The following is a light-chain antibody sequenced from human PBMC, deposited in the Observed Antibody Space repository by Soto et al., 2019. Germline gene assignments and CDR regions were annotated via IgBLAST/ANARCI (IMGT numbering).Light chain of an antibody. CDR1: QSISSTY. CDR3: QQYGSSPLT. Sequence: EVVLTQSPGTLSLSPGERATLSCRTSQSISSTYLAWYQQKPGQAPRLLMSGTSRRTTGIPDRFSGSGSGTDFTLSISRLEPEDFAVYYCQQYGSSPLTFGGGTKVDIK. V-gene: IGKV3-20*01. CDR2: GTS. J-gene: IGKJ4*01.